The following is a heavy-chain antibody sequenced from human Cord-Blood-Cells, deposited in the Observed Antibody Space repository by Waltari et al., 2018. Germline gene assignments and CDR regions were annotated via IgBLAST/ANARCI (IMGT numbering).Heavy chain of an antibody. V-gene: IGHV4-31*03. CDR3: ARVIIWAGGSTPYYFDY. J-gene: IGHJ4*02. Sequence: QVQLQESGPGLVKPSQTLSLTCTVSGGSISSGGYYWSWIRQPPGKGLEWIGYIYYSGSTYYNPSLKSRVTISVDTSKNQFSLKLSSVTAADTAVYYCARVIIWAGGSTPYYFDYWGQGTLVTVSS. D-gene: IGHD3-10*01. CDR1: GGSISSGGYY. CDR2: IYYSGST.